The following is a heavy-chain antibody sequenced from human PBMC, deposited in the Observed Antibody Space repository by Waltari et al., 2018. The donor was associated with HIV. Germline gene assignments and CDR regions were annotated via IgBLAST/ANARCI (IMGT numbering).Heavy chain of an antibody. V-gene: IGHV3-21*01. D-gene: IGHD3-3*01. CDR1: GFPFNTFS. CDR2: ISSTSSFI. Sequence: EVQLVESGGGLVKPGGSLSLSCVASGFPFNTFSMKWVRQAPGKGLEWVSSISSTSSFIYYADSVKGRFTISRDNAKNSLYLQINNLRAEDTAVYYCASEDFWSGPHYWGQGTLVTVSS. CDR3: ASEDFWSGPHY. J-gene: IGHJ4*02.